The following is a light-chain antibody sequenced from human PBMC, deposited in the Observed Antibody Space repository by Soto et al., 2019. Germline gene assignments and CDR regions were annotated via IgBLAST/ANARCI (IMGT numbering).Light chain of an antibody. CDR2: EVS. V-gene: IGKV2D-29*01. J-gene: IGKJ3*01. CDR1: QSLLHSDGKTY. Sequence: DIALTQTPLFLSVTPGQPASISCRSTQSLLHSDGKTYFDWFLQKAGQPPQLLIYEVSNRFSGVSDRLSGSGSRTDFTLKINRVEAHDVRIYYCIQSTHLPTNFGPGTKVDIK. CDR3: IQSTHLPTN.